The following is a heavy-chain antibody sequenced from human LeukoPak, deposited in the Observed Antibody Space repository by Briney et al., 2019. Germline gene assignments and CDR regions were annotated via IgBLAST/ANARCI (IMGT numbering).Heavy chain of an antibody. Sequence: SETLSLTCTVSGGSISSGGYYWSWIRQHPGKGLEWIGYIYYSGSTYYNPSLKSRVTISVDTSKNQFSLKLSSVTAADTAVYYCARRVGEPLIDYWGQGTLVTVSS. D-gene: IGHD3-10*01. J-gene: IGHJ4*02. CDR2: IYYSGST. V-gene: IGHV4-31*03. CDR1: GGSISSGGYY. CDR3: ARRVGEPLIDY.